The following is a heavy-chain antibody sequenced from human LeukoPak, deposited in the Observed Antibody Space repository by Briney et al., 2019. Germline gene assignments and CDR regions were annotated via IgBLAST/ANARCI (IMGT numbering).Heavy chain of an antibody. J-gene: IGHJ4*02. CDR3: AEGTVAASVY. CDR2: ISSSSSTI. Sequence: GGSLRLSCAASGFTFSSYSMNWVRQAPGKGLEWVSYISSSSSTIYYADSVKGRFTISRDDAKNSLYLHMNSLRAEDTAVYYCAEGTVAASVYWGQGTLVTVSS. V-gene: IGHV3-48*04. D-gene: IGHD6-13*01. CDR1: GFTFSSYS.